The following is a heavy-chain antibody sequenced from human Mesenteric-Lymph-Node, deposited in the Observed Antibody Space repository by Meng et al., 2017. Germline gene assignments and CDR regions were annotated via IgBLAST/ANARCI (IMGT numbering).Heavy chain of an antibody. J-gene: IGHJ4*02. CDR1: GYIFTSYY. V-gene: IGHV1-46*01. D-gene: IGHD5-18*01. CDR2: INPSGGST. Sequence: QVQLGQSGAGGKKHGASVTVSCKASGYIFTSYYMQWVRQAPGQGLELKGIINPSGGSTSYAQKFQVRVTMTMDKYTCTVYMELGSRRSADTDVYYCAREGNTAMREIDYWGQGTLVTVSS. CDR3: AREGNTAMREIDY.